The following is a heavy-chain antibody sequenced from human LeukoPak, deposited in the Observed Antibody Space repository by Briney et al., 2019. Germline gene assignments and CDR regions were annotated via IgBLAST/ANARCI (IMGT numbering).Heavy chain of an antibody. Sequence: SETLSLTCTVSGGSISSYYWSWIRQPQGKGLEWIGYIYYSGSTNYNPSLKSRVTISLDTSKNQFSLKLSSVTAADTAVYYCAGEGELQVDYWGQGTLVTVSS. D-gene: IGHD1-26*01. J-gene: IGHJ4*02. CDR2: IYYSGST. CDR3: AGEGELQVDY. CDR1: GGSISSYY. V-gene: IGHV4-59*01.